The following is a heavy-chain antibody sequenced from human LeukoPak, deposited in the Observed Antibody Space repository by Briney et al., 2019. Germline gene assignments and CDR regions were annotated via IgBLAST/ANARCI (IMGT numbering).Heavy chain of an antibody. CDR2: IRYDGSNK. V-gene: IGHV3-30*02. CDR1: GFIFSSYG. CDR3: AKDAPTGRDFDY. J-gene: IGHJ4*02. Sequence: GGSLRLSRAASGFIFSSYGMHWVRQAPGKGLEWVAFIRYDGSNKYYADSVKGRFTISRDNSKNTLYLQMNSLRAEDTAVYYCAKDAPTGRDFDYWGQGTLVTVSS. D-gene: IGHD1-26*01.